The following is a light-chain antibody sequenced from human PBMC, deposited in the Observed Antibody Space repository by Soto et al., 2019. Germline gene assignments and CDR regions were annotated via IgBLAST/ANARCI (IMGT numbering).Light chain of an antibody. J-gene: IGKJ2*01. CDR2: DAS. V-gene: IGKV1-33*01. CDR1: QDITKY. CDR3: QHYDNLPYT. Sequence: DIQMTQSPSSLSASVGDRVTITCQASQDITKYLSWVQQKPGKVPKLLIYDASELETGVPSRFSGSGSGTDFTFTISSLQTEDIATYYCQHYDNLPYTFGQGTKLEIK.